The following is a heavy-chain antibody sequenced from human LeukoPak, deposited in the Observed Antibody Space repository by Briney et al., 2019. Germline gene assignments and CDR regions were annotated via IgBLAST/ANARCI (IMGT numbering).Heavy chain of an antibody. V-gene: IGHV4-30-4*08. J-gene: IGHJ4*02. CDR2: INHSGST. CDR1: GGSISSGDYY. Sequence: PSQTLSLTCTVSGGSISSGDYYWSWIRQPPGKGLEWIGEINHSGSTNYNPSLKSRVTISVDTSKNQFSLKLSSVTAADTAVYYCARGLRPDYWGQGTLVTVSS. CDR3: ARGLRPDY.